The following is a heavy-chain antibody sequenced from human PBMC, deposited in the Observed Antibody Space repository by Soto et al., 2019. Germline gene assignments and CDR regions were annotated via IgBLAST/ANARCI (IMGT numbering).Heavy chain of an antibody. CDR2: ISGNTIAT. J-gene: IGHJ5*01. CDR1: GFTVGDYS. V-gene: IGHV3-23*01. Sequence: SLTLSCAAYGFTVGDYSMSWVRQAPGNVLESVSAISGNTIATYYTDSVNGGLTISRDNSKSTLYLQMNRLRAEDTAVYYCAKDSISMVRGTNNWFDSWGQGTLVTVSS. D-gene: IGHD3-10*01. CDR3: AKDSISMVRGTNNWFDS.